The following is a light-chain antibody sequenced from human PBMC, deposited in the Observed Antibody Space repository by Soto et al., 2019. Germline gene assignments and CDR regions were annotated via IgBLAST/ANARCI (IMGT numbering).Light chain of an antibody. Sequence: EIVFTQSPGTLSLSPGERATLSCRASQSVSSSYLAWYQQKPGQAPRLLIYDASNRATGIPARFSGSGSGTEFTLTISSLQSEDFAVYYCQQYNNWPRTFGQGTKVDI. CDR3: QQYNNWPRT. CDR2: DAS. CDR1: QSVSSSY. J-gene: IGKJ1*01. V-gene: IGKV3D-15*01.